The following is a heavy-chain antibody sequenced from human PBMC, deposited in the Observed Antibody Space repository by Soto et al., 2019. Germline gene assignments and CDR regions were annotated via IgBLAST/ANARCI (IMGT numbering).Heavy chain of an antibody. V-gene: IGHV3-66*01. CDR3: GKDGYSFGWWAYNGMAV. J-gene: IGHJ6*04. CDR1: GFTVSSNY. CDR2: IYSGGST. Sequence: DVQLVESGGGLVQPGGSLRLSCAASGFTVSSNYMSWVRQAPGKGLEWVSVIYSGGSTYYADSVRGRFTMSRDNSKNRLYLKKNQLRAEDTVVYYGGKDGYSFGWWAYNGMAVWAKGPTATPSS. D-gene: IGHD5-18*01.